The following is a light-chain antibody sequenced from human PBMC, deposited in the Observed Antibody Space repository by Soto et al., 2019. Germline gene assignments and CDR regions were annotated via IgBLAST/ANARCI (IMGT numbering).Light chain of an antibody. J-gene: IGLJ1*01. CDR1: GSNIGAGYA. CDR3: QSYDSNLTGYV. Sequence: QSVLTQPTSVSGAPGQRVTISCTGSGSNIGAGYAVHWYQHLPGTAPKLFIYADTNRPSGVPDRFSVSKSGTSASLAITGLQAEDEADYYCQSYDSNLTGYVFGTGTKLTVL. CDR2: ADT. V-gene: IGLV1-40*01.